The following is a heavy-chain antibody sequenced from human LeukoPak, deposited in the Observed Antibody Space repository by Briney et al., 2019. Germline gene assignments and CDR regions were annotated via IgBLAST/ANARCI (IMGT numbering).Heavy chain of an antibody. V-gene: IGHV3-30*02. CDR2: IRYDGSNK. D-gene: IGHD1-1*01. CDR1: GFTFSSYA. J-gene: IGHJ2*01. CDR3: ARARNWDGWHFDL. Sequence: GRSLRPSCAASGFTFSSYAMDWVRHAPGEGLECVAFIRYDGSNKYYADSVKGRFTISRDNAKNSLYLQMNSLRAEHTAVYYCARARNWDGWHFDLWGRGTLVTVSS.